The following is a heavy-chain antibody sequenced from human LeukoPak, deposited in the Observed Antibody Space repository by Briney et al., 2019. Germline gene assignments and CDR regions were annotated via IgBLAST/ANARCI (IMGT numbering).Heavy chain of an antibody. Sequence: SETLSLTCTVSGGSISSHYWSWVRQPPGKGLEWIGYIYYSGSTNYNPSLKSRVTISVDTSKNQFSLKLSSVTAADTAVYYCARERVGATGDAFDIWGQGTMVTVSS. D-gene: IGHD1-26*01. CDR1: GGSISSHY. CDR3: ARERVGATGDAFDI. V-gene: IGHV4-59*11. J-gene: IGHJ3*02. CDR2: IYYSGST.